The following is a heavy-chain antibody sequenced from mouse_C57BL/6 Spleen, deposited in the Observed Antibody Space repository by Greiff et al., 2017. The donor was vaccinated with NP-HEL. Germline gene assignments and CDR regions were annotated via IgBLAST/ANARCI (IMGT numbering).Heavy chain of an antibody. Sequence: VQLKESGPGLVQPSQSLSITCTVSGFSLTSYGVHWVRQPPGKGLEWLGVIWSGGSTDYNAAFISRLSISKDNSKSQVFFKMNSLQADDTAIYYCAKLLGQGPWFAYWGQGTLVTVSA. CDR2: IWSGGST. V-gene: IGHV2-4*01. D-gene: IGHD4-1*01. CDR3: AKLLGQGPWFAY. CDR1: GFSLTSYG. J-gene: IGHJ3*01.